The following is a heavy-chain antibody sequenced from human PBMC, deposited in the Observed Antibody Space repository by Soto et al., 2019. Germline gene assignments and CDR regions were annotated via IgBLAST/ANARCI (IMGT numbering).Heavy chain of an antibody. D-gene: IGHD6-13*01. CDR3: ARTFSSSWSAFYYYVLDV. Sequence: DVQLVESGEGLVLRGGAVRLSCAASGFTFSSYRMNRVLQAPGKGLEWVSYISSSSTDIFYADSVRGRFIVSRDDAKNSLYLKMNTLRDEETAVYYCARTFSSSWSAFYYYVLDVWGQGTTVTVSS. J-gene: IGHJ6*02. CDR1: GFTFSSYR. CDR2: ISSSSTDI. V-gene: IGHV3-48*02.